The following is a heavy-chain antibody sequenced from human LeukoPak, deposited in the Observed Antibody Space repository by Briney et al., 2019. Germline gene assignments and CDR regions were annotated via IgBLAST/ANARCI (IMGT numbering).Heavy chain of an antibody. CDR2: INPSGGST. V-gene: IGHV1-46*01. CDR3: ARDLVVVPAAPRDYYYMDV. CDR1: GYTFTSYY. Sequence: GASVKVSCKASGYTFTSYYMHWVRQAPGQGLEWMGIINPSGGSTSHAQKFQGRVTMTRDMSTSTVYMELSSLRSEDTAVYYCARDLVVVPAAPRDYYYMDVWGKGTTVTVSS. D-gene: IGHD2-2*01. J-gene: IGHJ6*03.